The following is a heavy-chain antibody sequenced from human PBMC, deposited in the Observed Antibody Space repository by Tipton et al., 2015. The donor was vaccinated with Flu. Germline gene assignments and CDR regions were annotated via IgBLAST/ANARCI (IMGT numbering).Heavy chain of an antibody. Sequence: TLSLTCTVSGESISDYYWSWIRQSPGKGLEYIGDIYYTGSTTYNPSLKSRDTISVDTSKSHLSPNLYSMTAADTAVYYCARVSRGGFDPWGQGALVTVSS. J-gene: IGHJ5*02. CDR2: IYYTGST. CDR3: ARVSRGGFDP. CDR1: GESISDYY. V-gene: IGHV4-59*01.